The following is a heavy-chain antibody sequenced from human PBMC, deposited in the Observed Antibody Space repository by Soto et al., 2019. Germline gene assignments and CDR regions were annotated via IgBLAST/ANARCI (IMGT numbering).Heavy chain of an antibody. V-gene: IGHV1-46*01. CDR1: GYTFTNYY. J-gene: IGHJ4*02. D-gene: IGHD2-15*01. CDR2: INPSGGST. CDR3: ARDLGGWPDY. Sequence: GASVKVSCKASGYTFTNYYMHWVRQAPGQGLEWMGIINPSGGSTRYAQKFQGRVTITRDTSASTAYMELSSLRSEDTAVYYCARDLGGWPDYWGQGTLVTVSS.